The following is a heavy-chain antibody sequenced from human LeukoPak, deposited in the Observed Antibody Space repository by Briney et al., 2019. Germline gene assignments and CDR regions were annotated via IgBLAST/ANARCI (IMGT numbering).Heavy chain of an antibody. V-gene: IGHV4-4*02. J-gene: IGHJ4*02. D-gene: IGHD6-13*01. Sequence: SGTLSLTCAVSGGSISSSNWWSWVRQPPGKGLEWIGEIYHSGSTNYNPSLKSRVTISVDKSKNQFSLKLSSVTAADTAVYYCARVRRGYSSSWTFDYWGQGTLVTVSS. CDR2: IYHSGST. CDR3: ARVRRGYSSSWTFDY. CDR1: GGSISSSNW.